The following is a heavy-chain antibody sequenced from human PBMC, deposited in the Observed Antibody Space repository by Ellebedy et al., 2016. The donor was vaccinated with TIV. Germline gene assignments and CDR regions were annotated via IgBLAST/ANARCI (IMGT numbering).Heavy chain of an antibody. CDR1: GYIFTNYW. D-gene: IGHD2-2*01. CDR2: THPGDSET. J-gene: IGHJ4*02. Sequence: KVSCXGSGYIFTNYWIAWVRQMPGKGLEWMGITHPGDSETRYSPSFQGQVTISVDKSVSTANLQWSSLKASDTAMYYCARQVANCRSTSCYDFWGQGALVTVSS. CDR3: ARQVANCRSTSCYDF. V-gene: IGHV5-51*01.